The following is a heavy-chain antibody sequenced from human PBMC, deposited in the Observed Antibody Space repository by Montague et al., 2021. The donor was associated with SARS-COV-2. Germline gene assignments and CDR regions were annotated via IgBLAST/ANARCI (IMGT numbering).Heavy chain of an antibody. J-gene: IGHJ3*02. CDR2: IHWDDDD. CDR1: GFSLSTVGVG. V-gene: IGHV2-5*02. CDR3: AHSQTKYSGSYFGAFDI. D-gene: IGHD1-26*01. Sequence: VKHTQTLTLTCTFSGFSLSTVGVGVGWIRQPPGKALEWLALIHWDDDDFYSPSLKSRLTITKDTSKKQVVLIMTNMDPVDTATYYCAHSQTKYSGSYFGAFDIWGQGTMVTVSS.